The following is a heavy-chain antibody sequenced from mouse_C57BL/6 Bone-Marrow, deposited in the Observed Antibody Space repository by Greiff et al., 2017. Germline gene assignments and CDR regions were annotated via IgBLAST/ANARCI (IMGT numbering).Heavy chain of an antibody. D-gene: IGHD1-1*01. Sequence: VKLQESDAELVKPGASVKISCKVSGYTFTDHTIHWMKQRPEQGLEWIGYIYPRDGSTKYNEKFKGKATLTADKSSSTAYMQLNSLTSEDSTVYFCAKRPHYYGPDYWGQGTTLTVSS. CDR2: IYPRDGST. CDR3: AKRPHYYGPDY. V-gene: IGHV1-78*01. J-gene: IGHJ2*01. CDR1: GYTFTDHT.